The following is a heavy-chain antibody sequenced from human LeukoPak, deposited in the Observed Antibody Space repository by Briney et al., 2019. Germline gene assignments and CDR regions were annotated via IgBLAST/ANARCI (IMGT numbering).Heavy chain of an antibody. J-gene: IGHJ4*02. Sequence: GGSLRLSCAASGFTFSGYSMSWVRQAPGKGLEWVSYISSGGNTIYDADSVKGRFTISRDNAKNSLYLQMNSLRDEDTAVYYCARASQQLVPWYFDYWGQGTLVTVSS. V-gene: IGHV3-48*02. CDR1: GFTFSGYS. CDR3: ARASQQLVPWYFDY. D-gene: IGHD6-13*01. CDR2: ISSGGNTI.